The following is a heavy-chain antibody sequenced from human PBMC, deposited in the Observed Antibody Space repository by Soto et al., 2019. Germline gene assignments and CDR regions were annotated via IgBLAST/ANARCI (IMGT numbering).Heavy chain of an antibody. J-gene: IGHJ4*02. D-gene: IGHD5-18*01. Sequence: QVQLVQSGAEVKKPGSSVKVSCKASGGTFSSYAISWVRQAPGQGLEWMGGIIPIFGTANYAQKFQGRVTITADESTSTADMELSSLRSEDTAVYYCARALRGYSYGAAYYFDYWGQGTLVTVAS. CDR1: GGTFSSYA. V-gene: IGHV1-69*01. CDR3: ARALRGYSYGAAYYFDY. CDR2: IIPIFGTA.